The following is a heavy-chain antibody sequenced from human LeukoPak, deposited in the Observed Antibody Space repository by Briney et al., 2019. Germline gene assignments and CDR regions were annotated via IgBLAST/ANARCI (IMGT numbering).Heavy chain of an antibody. CDR3: AKSYFDYSTYYSYYFNL. Sequence: PSETLSLTCTVSGGSISGGYWSWIRQPPGRGLEWIGYVYTSGSTNYNPSLKSRVTISVDPSKSQFALKLSSVTAADTAVYYCAKSYFDYSTYYSYYFNLWGQGALVTVSS. D-gene: IGHD4-11*01. CDR1: GGSISGGY. V-gene: IGHV4-4*09. J-gene: IGHJ4*02. CDR2: VYTSGST.